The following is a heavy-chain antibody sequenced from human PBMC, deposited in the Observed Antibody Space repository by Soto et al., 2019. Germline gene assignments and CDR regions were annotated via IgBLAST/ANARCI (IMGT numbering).Heavy chain of an antibody. Sequence: EVQLLESGGGLVQPGGSLRLSCAASGFTFSSYAMSWVRQAPGKGLEWVSAISGSGGSTYYADSVKGRFTISRDNSKNSLFLPVHSLRAEDTAVYYCAKERGTYDILTGYYNPIDYWGQGTLVTVSS. D-gene: IGHD3-9*01. V-gene: IGHV3-23*01. CDR1: GFTFSSYA. CDR3: AKERGTYDILTGYYNPIDY. J-gene: IGHJ4*02. CDR2: ISGSGGST.